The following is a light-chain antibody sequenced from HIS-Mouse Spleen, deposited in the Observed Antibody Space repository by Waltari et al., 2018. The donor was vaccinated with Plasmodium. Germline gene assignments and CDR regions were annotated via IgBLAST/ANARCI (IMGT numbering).Light chain of an antibody. CDR3: CSYAGSSTFVV. V-gene: IGLV2-23*03. J-gene: IGLJ2*01. CDR2: EGS. Sequence: QSALTQPASVSGSPGQSITISCTGTSSDVGSSYLFSRSQQHQGKAPKLMIYEGSKRPSGVSNRFSGSKSGNTASLTISGLQAEDEADYYCCSYAGSSTFVVFGGGTKLTVL. CDR1: SSDVGSSYL.